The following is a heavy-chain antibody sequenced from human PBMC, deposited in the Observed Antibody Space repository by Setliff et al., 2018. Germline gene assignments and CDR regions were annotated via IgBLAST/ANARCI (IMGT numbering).Heavy chain of an antibody. CDR2: FDPEDGET. J-gene: IGHJ4*02. Sequence: ASVKVSCKVSGYRLIEVSRHWVRQAPGKGLEWMGGFDPEDGETIYAQKFQGRVTMTEDTSTDTAYMELSSLRSEDTAVYYCATETGGSGYYYWGQGTQVTVSS. CDR3: ATETGGSGYYY. D-gene: IGHD3-22*01. V-gene: IGHV1-24*01. CDR1: GYRLIEVS.